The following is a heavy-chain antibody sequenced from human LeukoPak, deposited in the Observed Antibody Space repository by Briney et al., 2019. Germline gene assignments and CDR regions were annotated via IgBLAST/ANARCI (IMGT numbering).Heavy chain of an antibody. J-gene: IGHJ4*02. CDR1: GYTFTNYY. Sequence: GASVKVSCKASGYTFTNYYIHWVRQAPGQGPEWMGIINPSGGSTSYAQKFQGRVTMNRDKSTSTVYVTLRSLRSEDTAVYYCARDDRYYYDSSGFTNLYYFDYWGQGTLVTVSS. CDR3: ARDDRYYYDSSGFTNLYYFDY. CDR2: INPSGGST. D-gene: IGHD3-22*01. V-gene: IGHV1-46*01.